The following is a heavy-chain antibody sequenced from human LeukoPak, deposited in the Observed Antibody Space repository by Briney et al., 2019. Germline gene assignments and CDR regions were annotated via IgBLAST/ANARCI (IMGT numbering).Heavy chain of an antibody. CDR1: RVTFSRDA. Sequence: PGRSLRLSCAASRVTFSRDAMGWGRQAPRKRLDWGSTVNENGGRTYYTDSLNVRFTMSRDNSRSTLYLQMNSLRAEDTAVYYCAKEGRPNSGGGFFDYWGQGTRVTVSS. CDR2: VNENGGRT. D-gene: IGHD5-12*01. CDR3: AKEGRPNSGGGFFDY. V-gene: IGHV3-23*01. J-gene: IGHJ4*02.